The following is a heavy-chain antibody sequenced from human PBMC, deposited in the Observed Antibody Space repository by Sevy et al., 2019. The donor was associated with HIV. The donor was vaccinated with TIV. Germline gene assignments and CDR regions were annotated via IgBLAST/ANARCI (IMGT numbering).Heavy chain of an antibody. D-gene: IGHD3-10*01. CDR2: IIPIFGAA. CDR3: AKALYGSGSYYNLEY. Sequence: ASVKVSCKASGGTFSSYAISWVRQAPGQGLEWMGGIIPIFGAANYAQNFQGRVTITADKSTSTVYMELSSLRSEDTAVYYCAKALYGSGSYYNLEYRGQGTLVTVSS. CDR1: GGTFSSYA. J-gene: IGHJ4*02. V-gene: IGHV1-69*06.